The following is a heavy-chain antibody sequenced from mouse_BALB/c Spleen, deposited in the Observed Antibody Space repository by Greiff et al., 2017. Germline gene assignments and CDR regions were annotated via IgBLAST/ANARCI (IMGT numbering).Heavy chain of an antibody. D-gene: IGHD1-1*01. CDR1: GYSITSDYA. CDR3: ARRGYYYGSSFAY. J-gene: IGHJ3*01. V-gene: IGHV3-2*02. CDR2: ISYSGST. Sequence: EVQLQESGPGLVKPSQSLSLTCTVTGYSITSDYAWNWIRQFPGNKLEWMGYISYSGSTSYNPSLKSRISITRDTSKNQFFLQLNSVTTEDTATYYCARRGYYYGSSFAYWGQGTLVTVSA.